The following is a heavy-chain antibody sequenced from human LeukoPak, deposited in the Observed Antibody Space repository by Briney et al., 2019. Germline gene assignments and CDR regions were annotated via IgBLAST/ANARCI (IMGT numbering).Heavy chain of an antibody. Sequence: SETLSLTCTVSGGSISSSSYYWGWIRQPPGKGLEWIGSIYYSGSTYYNPSLKSRVTISVDTSKNQFSLKLSSVTAADTAVYYCASNRILWLRASFDIWGQGTMVTVSS. CDR2: IYYSGST. CDR3: ASNRILWLRASFDI. CDR1: GGSISSSSYY. V-gene: IGHV4-39*01. D-gene: IGHD5-12*01. J-gene: IGHJ3*02.